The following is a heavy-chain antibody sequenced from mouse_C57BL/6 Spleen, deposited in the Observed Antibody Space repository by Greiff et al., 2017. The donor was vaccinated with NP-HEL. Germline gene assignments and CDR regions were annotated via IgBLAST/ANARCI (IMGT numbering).Heavy chain of an antibody. CDR3: ARHGGTTVVPPMDY. CDR2: ISSGGSYT. CDR1: GFTFSSYG. Sequence: EVMLVESGGDLVKPGGSLKLSCAASGFTFSSYGMSWVRQTPDKRLEWVATISSGGSYTYYPDSVKGRFTISRDNAKNTLYLQMSSLKSEDTAMYYCARHGGTTVVPPMDYWGQGTSVTVSS. D-gene: IGHD1-1*01. V-gene: IGHV5-6*01. J-gene: IGHJ4*01.